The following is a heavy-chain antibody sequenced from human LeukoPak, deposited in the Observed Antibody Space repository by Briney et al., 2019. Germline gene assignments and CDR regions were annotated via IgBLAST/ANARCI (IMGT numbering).Heavy chain of an antibody. CDR3: ARGSDYDFWSGYQRPPYFDY. D-gene: IGHD3-3*01. Sequence: VKVSCKASGYTFTSYGISWVRQAPGQGLEWMGWISAYNGNTNYAQKLQGRVTMTTDTSTSTAYMELRSLRSDDTAVYYCARGSDYDFWSGYQRPPYFDYWGQGTLVTVSS. J-gene: IGHJ4*02. CDR1: GYTFTSYG. V-gene: IGHV1-18*01. CDR2: ISAYNGNT.